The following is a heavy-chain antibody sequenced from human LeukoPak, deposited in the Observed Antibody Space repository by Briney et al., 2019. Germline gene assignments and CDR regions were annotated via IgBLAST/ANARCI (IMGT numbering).Heavy chain of an antibody. CDR1: GFTLSTYA. D-gene: IGHD4-17*01. CDR3: AKYHGDTPTDLDY. V-gene: IGHV3-23*01. J-gene: IGHJ4*02. Sequence: PTGGSLRLSCAASGFTLSTYAMSWVRQAPGKGLEWVSGISGSGGSTFYADSVKGRFAISRDNSKDTLSLQMNSLRAEDTAVYYCAKYHGDTPTDLDYWGQGTLVTVSS. CDR2: ISGSGGST.